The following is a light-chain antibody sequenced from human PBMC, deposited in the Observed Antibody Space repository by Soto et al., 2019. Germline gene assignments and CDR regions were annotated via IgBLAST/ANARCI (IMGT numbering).Light chain of an antibody. CDR2: EVN. J-gene: IGLJ3*02. Sequence: QSVLTQPASVSGSPGQSITISCTGTSSDIGGYNYVSWYQQHPGKAPKLMIYEVNNRPAGVSNRFSGSKSGNTAFLTISGLQAEDEADYYCSSYTTNSTWVFGGGTQLTVL. CDR3: SSYTTNSTWV. CDR1: SSDIGGYNY. V-gene: IGLV2-14*01.